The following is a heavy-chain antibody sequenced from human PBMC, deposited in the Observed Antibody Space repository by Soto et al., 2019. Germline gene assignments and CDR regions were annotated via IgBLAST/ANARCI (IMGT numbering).Heavy chain of an antibody. V-gene: IGHV3-11*05. J-gene: IGHJ4*02. CDR3: ARDLGGFGSGNDY. Sequence: QVQLVESGVGLVKPGGSLRLSCAASGFTFSDYYMSWIRQAPGKGLEWVSYISIISSYKNYADPVKGRFTISRDNAKNSLYLQMNSLRAEDTAVYYCARDLGGFGSGNDYWGQGTLVTVSS. D-gene: IGHD3-10*01. CDR1: GFTFSDYY. CDR2: ISIISSYK.